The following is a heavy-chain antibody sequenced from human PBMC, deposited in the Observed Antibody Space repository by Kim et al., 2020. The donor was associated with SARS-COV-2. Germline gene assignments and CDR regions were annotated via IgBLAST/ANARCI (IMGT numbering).Heavy chain of an antibody. Sequence: ASVKVSCKASGYTFSSYAMNWMRQAPGQGLEWMGWINTITGNPTYAQGFPGRVIFSLDTSVSTAYLQLSSLKAEDTAIYYCARSNSIDFWGQGTLVSVAS. V-gene: IGHV7-4-1*02. CDR1: GYTFSSYA. CDR2: INTITGNP. D-gene: IGHD2-21*01. J-gene: IGHJ4*02. CDR3: ARSNSIDF.